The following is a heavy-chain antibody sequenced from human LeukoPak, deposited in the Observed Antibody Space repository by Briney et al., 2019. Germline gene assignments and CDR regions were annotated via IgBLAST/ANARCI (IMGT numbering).Heavy chain of an antibody. Sequence: PSETLSLTCAVYGGSFSGYYWSWIRQPPGKGLEWIGEINHSGTTNYNPSLKSRVTISVDTSKNQFSLKLSSVTAADTAVYYCARGLILAVAAPGYWGQGTLVTVSS. D-gene: IGHD6-19*01. V-gene: IGHV4-34*01. CDR2: INHSGTT. CDR1: GGSFSGYY. J-gene: IGHJ4*02. CDR3: ARGLILAVAAPGY.